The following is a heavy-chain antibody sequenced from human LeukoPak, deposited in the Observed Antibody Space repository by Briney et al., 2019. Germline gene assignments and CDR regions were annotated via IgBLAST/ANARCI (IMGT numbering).Heavy chain of an antibody. D-gene: IGHD5-18*01. CDR3: AKGRGYSYGQFDY. Sequence: PGRSLRLSCAASGFTFSSYGMHWVRQAPGKGLEWVAVISYDGSNKYYADSVKGRFTISRDNSKNTLYLQMNSLRAEDTAVYHCAKGRGYSYGQFDYWAREPWSPSPQ. V-gene: IGHV3-30*18. CDR1: GFTFSSYG. CDR2: ISYDGSNK. J-gene: IGHJ4*02.